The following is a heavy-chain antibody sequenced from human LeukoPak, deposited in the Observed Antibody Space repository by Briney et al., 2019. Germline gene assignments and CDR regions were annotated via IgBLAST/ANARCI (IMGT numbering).Heavy chain of an antibody. CDR2: MNPNSGNT. Sequence: ASVKVSCKASGYTFTSYDINWVRQATGQGLEWMGWMNPNSGNTGYAQKFQGRVTMTRNTSISTAYMELSSLRSEDTAGYYCARGESYSSGQDYWGQGTLVTVSS. V-gene: IGHV1-8*01. J-gene: IGHJ4*02. CDR3: ARGESYSSGQDY. CDR1: GYTFTSYD. D-gene: IGHD6-19*01.